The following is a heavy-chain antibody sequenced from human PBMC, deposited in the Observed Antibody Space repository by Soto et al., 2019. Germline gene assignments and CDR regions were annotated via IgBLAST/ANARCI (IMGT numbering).Heavy chain of an antibody. Sequence: EVQLVESGGGLIQPGGSLRLSCAGSGFIVSSYYMSWVRQAPGKGLEWISVIYSGGSTYYADSVKGRFTISRDNSENTLYLQMNSLRAEDTALYYCAKDHLAGSGLFDYWGQGTLVTVSS. V-gene: IGHV3-53*01. D-gene: IGHD2-15*01. CDR3: AKDHLAGSGLFDY. J-gene: IGHJ4*02. CDR2: IYSGGST. CDR1: GFIVSSYY.